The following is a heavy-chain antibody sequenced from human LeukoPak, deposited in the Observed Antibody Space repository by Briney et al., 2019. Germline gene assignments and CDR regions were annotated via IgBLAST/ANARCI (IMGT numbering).Heavy chain of an antibody. CDR3: ARDRAGGFDY. V-gene: IGHV4-31*03. J-gene: IGHJ4*02. D-gene: IGHD3-16*01. CDR2: ILYSGST. CDR1: GGSISHGGYF. Sequence: SQSLPPTCTVSGGSISHGGYFCNWIRQHPWKGLEWIGYILYSGSTYYNPSLKSRVSISLYTSKKQVSLRPNSVTVVDTAVYYCARDRAGGFDYWGQGTLVTVSS.